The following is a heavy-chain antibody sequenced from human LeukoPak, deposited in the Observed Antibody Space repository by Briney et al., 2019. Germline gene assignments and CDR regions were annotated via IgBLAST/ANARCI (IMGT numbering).Heavy chain of an antibody. D-gene: IGHD5-18*01. J-gene: IGHJ6*02. V-gene: IGHV3-30-3*01. CDR1: GFTFNSYT. Sequence: GGSLRLSCAASGFTFNSYTMHWVRQAPGKGLEWVALISLDGSYKFYADSVKGRFTISRDNSKSTLYLQMSSLRHEDTAVYYCARDPDTAMDVWGQGTTVTVSS. CDR2: ISLDGSYK. CDR3: ARDPDTAMDV.